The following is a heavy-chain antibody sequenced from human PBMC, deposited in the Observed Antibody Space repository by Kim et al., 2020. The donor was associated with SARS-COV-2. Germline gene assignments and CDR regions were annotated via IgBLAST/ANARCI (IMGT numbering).Heavy chain of an antibody. D-gene: IGHD6-13*01. CDR3: ARDPPNPTGYTFDY. CDR2: IHPHTGGT. Sequence: ASVKVSCRASGYTFSDHYIHLVRQAPGQGLEWMGRIHPHTGGTNYAQRFQDRVTMTRDTSITTVYMELSSLTSDDTAVYYCARDPPNPTGYTFDYWGQGTLVTVSS. J-gene: IGHJ4*02. V-gene: IGHV1-2*06. CDR1: GYTFSDHY.